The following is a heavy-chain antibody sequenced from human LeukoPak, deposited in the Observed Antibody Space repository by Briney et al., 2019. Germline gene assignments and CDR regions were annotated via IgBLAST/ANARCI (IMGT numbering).Heavy chain of an antibody. V-gene: IGHV1-69*13. CDR2: IIPIFGTA. CDR1: GYTFTSYD. CDR3: ARDDRYCSSTSCPPKDYYYYMDV. D-gene: IGHD2-2*01. J-gene: IGHJ6*03. Sequence: ASVKVSCKASGYTFTSYDINWVRQAPGQGLEWMGGIIPIFGTANYAQKFQGRVTITADESTSTAYMELSSLRSEDTAVYYCARDDRYCSSTSCPPKDYYYYMDVWGKGTTVTVSS.